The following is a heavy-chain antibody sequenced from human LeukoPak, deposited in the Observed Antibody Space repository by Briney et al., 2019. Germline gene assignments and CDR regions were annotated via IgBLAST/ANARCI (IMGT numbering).Heavy chain of an antibody. D-gene: IGHD3-10*02. V-gene: IGHV3-23*01. CDR1: GFAFSSYW. Sequence: GGSLRLSCAASGFAFSSYWMNWVRQTPGKGLEWVSVISGSGGSTDYADSVKGRFTISRDNSKNTLYVQMNSLRAEDTAVYYCAKGSTMYTAYYFDYWGQGTLVTVSS. J-gene: IGHJ4*02. CDR3: AKGSTMYTAYYFDY. CDR2: ISGSGGST.